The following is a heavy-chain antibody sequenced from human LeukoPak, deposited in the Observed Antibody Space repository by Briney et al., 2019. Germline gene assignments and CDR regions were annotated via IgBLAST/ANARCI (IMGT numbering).Heavy chain of an antibody. CDR1: GFTFRSYA. D-gene: IGHD6-13*01. CDR3: AKTDSSSWYVSNWFDP. Sequence: GGSLRLSCAASGFTFRSYAMSWVRQAPGKGLECVSAISGSGGSTYYADSVKGRFTISRDNSKNTLYLQMNSLRAEDTAVYYCAKTDSSSWYVSNWFDPWGQGTLVTVSS. J-gene: IGHJ5*02. V-gene: IGHV3-23*01. CDR2: ISGSGGST.